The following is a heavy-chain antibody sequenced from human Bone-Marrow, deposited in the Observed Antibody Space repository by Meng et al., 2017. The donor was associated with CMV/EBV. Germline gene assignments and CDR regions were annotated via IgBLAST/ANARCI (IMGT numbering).Heavy chain of an antibody. CDR1: GFTFMDYY. J-gene: IGHJ5*02. CDR2: MWYDGSNE. V-gene: IGHV3-33*01. Sequence: SGFTFMDYYKSGSRQAPGKGLEWVAVMWYDGSNEYYADSVKGRFTISRDNSKNTLYLQMNSLRAEDTAVYYCARSLYSSSWYEIWFDPWGQGTLVTVSS. CDR3: ARSLYSSSWYEIWFDP. D-gene: IGHD6-13*01.